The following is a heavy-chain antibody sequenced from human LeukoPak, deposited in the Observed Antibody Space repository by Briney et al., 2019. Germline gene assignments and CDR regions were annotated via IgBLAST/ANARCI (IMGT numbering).Heavy chain of an antibody. CDR1: GYTFTSYG. J-gene: IGHJ6*02. V-gene: IGHV1-18*01. CDR3: AREGIAARPASLDNYYYYGMDV. D-gene: IGHD6-6*01. CDR2: ISAYNGNT. Sequence: ASVKVSCRASGYTFTSYGISWVRQAPGQGLEWMGWISAYNGNTNYAQKLQGRVTMTTDTSTSTAYMELRSLRSDDTAVYYCAREGIAARPASLDNYYYYGMDVWGQGTTVTVSS.